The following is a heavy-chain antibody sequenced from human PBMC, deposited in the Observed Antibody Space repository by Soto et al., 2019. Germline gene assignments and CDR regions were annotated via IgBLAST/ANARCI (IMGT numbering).Heavy chain of an antibody. CDR2: IIPILGIA. J-gene: IGHJ6*03. V-gene: IGHV1-69*04. CDR1: GGTFSRYT. D-gene: IGHD6-13*01. Sequence: SVTVSCQAAGGTFSRYTISWVRQAPGQGLEWMGRIIPILGIANYAQKFQGRVTITADKSTSTAYMELSSLRSEDTAVYYCAREIKQQLAYYYCYYYMDVWGKGTTVTVSS. CDR3: AREIKQQLAYYYCYYYMDV.